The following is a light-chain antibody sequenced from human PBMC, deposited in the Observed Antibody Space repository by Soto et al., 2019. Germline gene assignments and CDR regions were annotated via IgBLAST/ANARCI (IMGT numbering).Light chain of an antibody. CDR2: AAS. J-gene: IGKJ4*01. V-gene: IGKV1-39*01. CDR3: QQSYSTLPLT. CDR1: QSISSY. Sequence: DIQMTQSPSSLSASVGDRVTITCRASQSISSYLNWYQQKPGKAPKLLIYAASSLQSGVPSRFSGSXXXTXXXLTISSLQPEDFATYYCQQSYSTLPLTFGGGTKVEIK.